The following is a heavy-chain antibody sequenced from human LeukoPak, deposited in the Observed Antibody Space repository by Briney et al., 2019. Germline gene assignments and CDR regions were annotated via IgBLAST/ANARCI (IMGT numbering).Heavy chain of an antibody. CDR3: AKLKSGSRYFDY. V-gene: IGHV5-51*01. CDR1: GYTFTNYW. Sequence: GKSLKISCKGSGYTFTNYWIGWVRQMPGKGLEWMGIIYPDDSDTRYSPSFQGQVTISADKSSSTAYLQWRSLRASDTAMYYCAKLKSGSRYFDYWGLGTQVTASS. D-gene: IGHD6-25*01. CDR2: IYPDDSDT. J-gene: IGHJ4*02.